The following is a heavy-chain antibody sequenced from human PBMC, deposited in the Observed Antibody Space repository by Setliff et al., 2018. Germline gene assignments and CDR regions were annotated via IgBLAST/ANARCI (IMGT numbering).Heavy chain of an antibody. CDR1: GDSIRNYH. CDR3: ARIAYGSGSYYFDY. V-gene: IGHV4-4*08. CDR2: IYTTGST. Sequence: SETLSLTCTVSGDSIRNYHWSWFRQPPGSRLEWIGYIYTTGSTNYNPSLKSRVTISIDTSKSQFSLNLSSVTAADTAVYYCARIAYGSGSYYFDYWGQGTLVTVSS. J-gene: IGHJ4*02. D-gene: IGHD3-10*01.